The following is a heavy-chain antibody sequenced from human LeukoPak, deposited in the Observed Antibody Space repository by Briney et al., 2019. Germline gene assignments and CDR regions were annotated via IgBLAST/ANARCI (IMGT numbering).Heavy chain of an antibody. CDR3: AREDCSSTSCDTVFDY. D-gene: IGHD2-2*02. CDR2: INPNSGGT. Sequence: ASVKVSCKASGYTFTGYYMHWVRQAPGQGLEWMGWINPNSGGTNYAQKFQGRVTMTRDTSISTAYMELSRLRSDDTAVYYCAREDCSSTSCDTVFDYWGQGTLVTVSS. J-gene: IGHJ4*02. V-gene: IGHV1-2*02. CDR1: GYTFTGYY.